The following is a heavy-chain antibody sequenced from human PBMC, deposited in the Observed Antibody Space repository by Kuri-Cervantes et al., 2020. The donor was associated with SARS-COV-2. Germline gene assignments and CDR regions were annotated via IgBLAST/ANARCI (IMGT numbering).Heavy chain of an antibody. CDR1: GGSISSSSYY. Sequence: GSLRLSCTVSGGSISSSSYYWGWIRQPPGKGLEWIGSIYYSGSTYYNPSLKSRVTISVDTSKNQFSLKLSSVTAADTAVYYCARDSLDYSSTSCYYYYMDVWGKGTTVTVSS. V-gene: IGHV4-39*07. CDR3: ARDSLDYSSTSCYYYYMDV. CDR2: IYYSGST. D-gene: IGHD2-2*01. J-gene: IGHJ6*03.